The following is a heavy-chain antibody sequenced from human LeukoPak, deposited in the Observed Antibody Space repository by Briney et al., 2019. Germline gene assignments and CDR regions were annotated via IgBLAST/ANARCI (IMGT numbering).Heavy chain of an antibody. CDR1: GFTFTSYS. CDR2: IKPKTDGETT. J-gene: IGHJ4*02. CDR3: ITPLPYSAQ. Sequence: GGSLRLSCAAAGFTFTSYSMNWVRQAPGKGLEWVGRIKPKTDGETTEYAAPVKDRFSISRDDSKSMMYLQMNSLKTEDTAVYYCITPLPYSAQGGQGTLVTVSS. V-gene: IGHV3-15*07. D-gene: IGHD2-21*01.